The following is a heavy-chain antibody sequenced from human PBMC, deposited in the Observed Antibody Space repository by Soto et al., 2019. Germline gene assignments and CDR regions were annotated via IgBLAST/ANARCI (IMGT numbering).Heavy chain of an antibody. V-gene: IGHV1-18*01. Sequence: VSAEPCSEARRFAITCCSRSSPCHSPGQGPEWMGWISSYNGKTNYAQKVQGRVTMTTDTSTSTAYMELRSLRSDDTVVYYCARDESYYNFDYWGQGTLVTVS. J-gene: IGHJ4*02. D-gene: IGHD1-26*01. CDR3: ARDESYYNFDY. CDR1: RFAITCCS. CDR2: ISSYNGKT.